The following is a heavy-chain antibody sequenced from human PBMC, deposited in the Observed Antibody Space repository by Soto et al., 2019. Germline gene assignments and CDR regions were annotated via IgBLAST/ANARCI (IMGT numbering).Heavy chain of an antibody. CDR3: ARDKVNIVVVPPATGGGMDV. CDR1: GYSISSGYY. J-gene: IGHJ6*02. V-gene: IGHV4-38-2*02. Sequence: NPSETLSLTCAVSGYSISSGYYWGWIRQPPGKGLEWIGSIYHSGSTYYNPSLKSRVTISVDTSKNQFSLKLSSVTAADTAVYFCARDKVNIVVVPPATGGGMDVWGQGTTVTVSS. D-gene: IGHD2-2*01. CDR2: IYHSGST.